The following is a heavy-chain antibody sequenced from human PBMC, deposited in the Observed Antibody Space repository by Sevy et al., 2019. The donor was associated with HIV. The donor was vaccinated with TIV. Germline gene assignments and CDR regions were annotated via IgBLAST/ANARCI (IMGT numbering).Heavy chain of an antibody. CDR1: GFSLTTSD. CDR3: ARGRKTTEEWLEELDYYYGLDV. D-gene: IGHD2-8*01. J-gene: IGHJ6*02. V-gene: IGHV3-30*02. Sequence: GGSLRLSCAASGFSLTTSDMHWVRQAPGKGLEWVAYVRNDGSNKYYADSVRDRFTNSRDSPKNTLNLQMNSLRDEDTAIYDCARGRKTTEEWLEELDYYYGLDVWGQGTTVTVSS. CDR2: VRNDGSNK.